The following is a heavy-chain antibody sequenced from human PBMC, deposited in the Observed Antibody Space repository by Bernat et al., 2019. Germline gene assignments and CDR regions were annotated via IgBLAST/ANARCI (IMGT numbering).Heavy chain of an antibody. CDR1: GFTFSSYG. J-gene: IGHJ4*02. CDR3: ARDVPTLLFDY. Sequence: QVQLVESGGGVVQPGRSLRLSCAASGFTFSSYGMHWVRQAPGKGLEWVAVISYDGSNKYYADSVKGRFTISRDNSKNTLYLQMNSLRAEDTAVYYCARDVPTLLFDYWGQGTLVTVSS. V-gene: IGHV3-30*03. CDR2: ISYDGSNK.